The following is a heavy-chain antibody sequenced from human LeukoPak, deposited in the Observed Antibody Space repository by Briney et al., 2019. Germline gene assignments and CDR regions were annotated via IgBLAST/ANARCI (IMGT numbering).Heavy chain of an antibody. CDR3: ARGYTAASAYAFDI. CDR2: MNPNTGNT. J-gene: IGHJ3*02. CDR1: GYTFTSYD. V-gene: IGHV1-8*01. Sequence: ASVKVSCKASGYTFTSYDFNWVRPATGQGLEWMGWMNPNTGNTGYAQKFQGRVTMTRNTSISTAYMELNSLRSEDTAVYYCARGYTAASAYAFDIWGQGTMVTVSS. D-gene: IGHD6-13*01.